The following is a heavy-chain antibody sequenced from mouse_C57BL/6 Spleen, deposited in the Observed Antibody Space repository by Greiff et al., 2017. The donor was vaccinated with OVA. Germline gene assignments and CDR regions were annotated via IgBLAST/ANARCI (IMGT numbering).Heavy chain of an antibody. Sequence: VHVKQSGAELVRPGASVKLSCTASGFNIKDDYMHWVKQRPEQGLEWIGWIDPENGDTEYASKFQGKATITADTSSNTAYLQLSSLTSEDTAVYYCTFYYSNAYWGQGTLVTVSA. CDR3: TFYYSNAY. D-gene: IGHD2-5*01. V-gene: IGHV14-4*01. CDR2: IDPENGDT. CDR1: GFNIKDDY. J-gene: IGHJ3*01.